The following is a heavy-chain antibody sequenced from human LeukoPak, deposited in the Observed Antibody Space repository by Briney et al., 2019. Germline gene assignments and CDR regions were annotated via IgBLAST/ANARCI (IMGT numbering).Heavy chain of an antibody. J-gene: IGHJ1*01. D-gene: IGHD4/OR15-4a*01. V-gene: IGHV3-7*03. CDR1: GLIFRSYW. CDR3: ARNRPAGYDYDYGFELQH. CDR2: INQDGSEK. Sequence: GGSLRLSCAVSGLIFRSYWMSWVRQAPGKGLEWVANINQDGSEKYFVDSVKGRFTISRDNAKNSLHLQMNSLRADDTAVYFCARNRPAGYDYDYGFELQHWGQGTLVTVSS.